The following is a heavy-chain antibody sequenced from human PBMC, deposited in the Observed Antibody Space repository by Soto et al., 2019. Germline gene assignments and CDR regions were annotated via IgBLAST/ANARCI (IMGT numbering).Heavy chain of an antibody. J-gene: IGHJ5*02. CDR2: IYYSGST. CDR3: ARDYYGSGSYWSWFDP. D-gene: IGHD3-10*01. V-gene: IGHV4-30-4*01. CDR1: GGSTSSGDYY. Sequence: PSETLSLTCTVSGGSTSSGDYYWSWIRQPPGKGLEWIGYIYYSGSTYYNPSLKSRVTISVDTSKNQFSLKLSSVTAADTAVYYCARDYYGSGSYWSWFDPWGQGTLVTVSS.